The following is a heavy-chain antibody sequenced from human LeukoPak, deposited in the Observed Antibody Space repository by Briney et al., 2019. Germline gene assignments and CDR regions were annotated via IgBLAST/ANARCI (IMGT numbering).Heavy chain of an antibody. J-gene: IGHJ4*02. Sequence: GGSLRLSCAASGVTFSSYSMNWVRQAPGKGLEWVSYISSSSSTTYYADSVKGRFTISRDNAKNSLYLQMNSLKTEDTAVYYCTTMTQRYVVVPAASDYWGQGTLVTVSS. CDR2: ISSSSSTT. CDR3: TTMTQRYVVVPAASDY. V-gene: IGHV3-48*01. CDR1: GVTFSSYS. D-gene: IGHD2-2*01.